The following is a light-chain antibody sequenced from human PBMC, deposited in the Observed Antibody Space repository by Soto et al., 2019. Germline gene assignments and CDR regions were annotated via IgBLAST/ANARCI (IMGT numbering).Light chain of an antibody. Sequence: QSALTQPASVSGSPGQSITISCTGTSSDIGGFNYVSWYQQYPGKAPKLIIYDVNNRPSGVSNRFSGSKSGNTASLTISGLQPEDEADYYCSSYTSITTLGVFGGGTKLTVL. V-gene: IGLV2-14*01. CDR2: DVN. CDR1: SSDIGGFNY. J-gene: IGLJ2*01. CDR3: SSYTSITTLGV.